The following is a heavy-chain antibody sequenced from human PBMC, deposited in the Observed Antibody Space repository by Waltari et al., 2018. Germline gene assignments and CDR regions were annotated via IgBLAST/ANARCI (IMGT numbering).Heavy chain of an antibody. CDR1: GLTFSASG. D-gene: IGHD1-1*01. CDR2: IRYDGSNK. CDR3: ATKDGIGDYYYMDV. V-gene: IGHV3-30*02. Sequence: QVQLVESGGGVVQPGGSLRLSCTASGLTFSASGMHWVRQAPGKGLEWVAVIRYDGSNKYYSDSVKGRFTISRDNSKNTLFLQMNSRRVEGTSVYYCATKDGIGDYYYMDVWGKGATVTISS. J-gene: IGHJ6*03.